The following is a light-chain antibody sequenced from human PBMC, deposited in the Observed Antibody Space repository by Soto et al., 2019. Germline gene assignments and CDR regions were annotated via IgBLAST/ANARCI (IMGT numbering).Light chain of an antibody. Sequence: QSVLTQPPSASGTPGQRVTISCSGSSSNIGSYYVYWYQQFPGTAPKLLIYRNNQRPSGVPDRFSGSKSGTSASLAISGLRSEDEADYYCAAWDDSLSGYVFGTGTKVTVL. CDR2: RNN. CDR3: AAWDDSLSGYV. CDR1: SSNIGSYY. V-gene: IGLV1-47*01. J-gene: IGLJ1*01.